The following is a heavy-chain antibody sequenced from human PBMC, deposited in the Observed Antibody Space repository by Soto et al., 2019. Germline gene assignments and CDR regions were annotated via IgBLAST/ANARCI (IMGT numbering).Heavy chain of an antibody. CDR1: GFTFSDYA. V-gene: IGHV3-23*01. Sequence: EVQLLESGGDLVQPGGSLRVSCAASGFTFSDYAMSWVRQAPGKGLEWVSSISASGGTKYYADSLKGRFTISRDNSKNTLFLEMTSLRAEDTAVFYCAKEGQSSAVSRGAESWGQGTLVTVSS. J-gene: IGHJ5*02. CDR2: ISASGGTK. CDR3: AKEGQSSAVSRGAES. D-gene: IGHD2-2*01.